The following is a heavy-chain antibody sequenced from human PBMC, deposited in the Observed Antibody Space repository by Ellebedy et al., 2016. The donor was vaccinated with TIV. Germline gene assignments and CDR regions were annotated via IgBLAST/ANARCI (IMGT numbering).Heavy chain of an antibody. CDR3: AKGGSESGLLWFGESYGMDV. V-gene: IGHV3-23*01. CDR1: GFTFSSYA. CDR2: ISGSGGST. D-gene: IGHD3-10*01. J-gene: IGHJ6*02. Sequence: GGSLRLSXAASGFTFSSYAMSWVRQAPGKGLEWVSAISGSGGSTYYADSVKGRFTISRDNSKNTLYLQMNSLRAEDTAVYYCAKGGSESGLLWFGESYGMDVWGQGTTVTVSS.